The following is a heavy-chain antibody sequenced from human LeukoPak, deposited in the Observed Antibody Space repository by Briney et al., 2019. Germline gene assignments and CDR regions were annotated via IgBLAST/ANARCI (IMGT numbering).Heavy chain of an antibody. CDR1: GYTFTSHD. CDR2: MNPNSGNT. Sequence: ATVKVSCKASGYTFTSHDINWVRQATGQGLEWMGWMNPNSGNTGYAQKFQGRVTMTRNTSISTACMELSSLRSEDTAVYYCARSVSGWSDYWGQGTLVTVSS. J-gene: IGHJ4*02. CDR3: ARSVSGWSDY. D-gene: IGHD6-19*01. V-gene: IGHV1-8*01.